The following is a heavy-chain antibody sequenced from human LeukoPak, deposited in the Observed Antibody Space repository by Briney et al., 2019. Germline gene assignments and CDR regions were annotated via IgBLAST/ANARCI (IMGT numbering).Heavy chain of an antibody. Sequence: SETLSLTCTVSGGSISSYYWSWIRQTPGKGLEWIGYIYYSGSTNFNPSLKSRVTISVDTSKNQFSLKMSSVTAADTAVYYCARAGRWEGRPHAFDIWGQGTMVTVSS. CDR3: ARAGRWEGRPHAFDI. CDR2: IYYSGST. CDR1: GGSISSYY. V-gene: IGHV4-59*01. D-gene: IGHD1-26*01. J-gene: IGHJ3*02.